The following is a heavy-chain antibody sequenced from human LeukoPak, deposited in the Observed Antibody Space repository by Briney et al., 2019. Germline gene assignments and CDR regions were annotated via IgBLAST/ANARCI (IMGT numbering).Heavy chain of an antibody. Sequence: SETLSLTCIVSGDSVSTKYWDWVRQPPGMPLEYVGYVHYSGATDYNPSLRSRLTISMDTSRNIFSLRLTSVTAADTAVYYCARLMPMVLTGQRYFYHPLDVWGKGATVTVSS. CDR1: GDSVSTKY. J-gene: IGHJ6*04. D-gene: IGHD3-9*01. V-gene: IGHV4-59*08. CDR3: ARLMPMVLTGQRYFYHPLDV. CDR2: VHYSGAT.